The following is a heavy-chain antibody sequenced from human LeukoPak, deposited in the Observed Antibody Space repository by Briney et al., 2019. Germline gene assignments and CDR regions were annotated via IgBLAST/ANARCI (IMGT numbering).Heavy chain of an antibody. CDR1: GFTFSTYV. CDR3: ARGTGY. V-gene: IGHV3-64D*06. J-gene: IGHJ4*02. Sequence: GGSLRLSCSVSGFTFSTYVMHWVRQAPGKGLEYVSAISSNGDNTYYADSVKGRFTISRDNSKDTLYLQMSSLRADDTAVYYCARGTGYWGQGTLVTVSS. CDR2: ISSNGDNT.